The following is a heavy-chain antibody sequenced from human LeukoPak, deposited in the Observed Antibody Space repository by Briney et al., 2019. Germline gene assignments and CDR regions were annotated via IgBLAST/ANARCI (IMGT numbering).Heavy chain of an antibody. V-gene: IGHV3-66*01. D-gene: IGHD6-19*01. CDR1: EFTVSNNY. CDR3: GSSGWKGGLAFDY. J-gene: IGHJ4*02. CDR2: IYSSVTA. Sequence: PGGSLRLSCAASEFTVSNNYMSWVRQAPGKGLEWISIIYSSVTAYYAESVQGRLTTSTNHSNNTLYLQKISLITEEDTVYYCGSSGWKGGLAFDYWGQGARVAVSS.